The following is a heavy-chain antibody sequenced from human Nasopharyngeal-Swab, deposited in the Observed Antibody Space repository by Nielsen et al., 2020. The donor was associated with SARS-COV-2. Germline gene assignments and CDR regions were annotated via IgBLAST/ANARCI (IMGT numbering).Heavy chain of an antibody. J-gene: IGHJ6*02. CDR1: GYSFTSYW. V-gene: IGHV5-51*01. D-gene: IGHD5-12*01. CDR3: VRPEGVATSFKYYFQYGMDV. Sequence: GESLKISCKGSGYSFTSYWIAWVRQMPGKGLEWMGIIYPRDSDTRYSPSFQGQVTISADKSISTAYLQWSILKASDTAMYYCVRPEGVATSFKYYFQYGMDVWGQGTMVTVPS. CDR2: IYPRDSDT.